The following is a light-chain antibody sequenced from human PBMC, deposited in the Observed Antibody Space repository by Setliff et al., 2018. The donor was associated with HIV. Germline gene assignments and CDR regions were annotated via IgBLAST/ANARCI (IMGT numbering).Light chain of an antibody. CDR2: GVN. CDR1: SSDIGTYNY. CDR3: NSYTTSTTRV. J-gene: IGLJ3*02. Sequence: QSALTQPASVSGSPGQSITISCIGTSSDIGTYNYVSWYQHHPGKAPRLIIYGVNNRPSGVSDRFSGSKSGHTASLTISGLQAEDEAHYYCNSYTTSTTRVFGGGTKVTV. V-gene: IGLV2-14*01.